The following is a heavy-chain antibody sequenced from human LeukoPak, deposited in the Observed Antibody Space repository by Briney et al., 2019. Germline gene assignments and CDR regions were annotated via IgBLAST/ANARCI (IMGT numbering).Heavy chain of an antibody. Sequence: ASVTVSCKASGYTFTGYDINWVRQAAGQGFEWMGWMHPNSGDTGYAHNLQGRITITRDSSTATVFMELSSLRSEDTAMYYCARVRLNGNVDFWGQGTLVTVSS. D-gene: IGHD1-20*01. V-gene: IGHV1-8*01. J-gene: IGHJ4*02. CDR2: MHPNSGDT. CDR1: GYTFTGYD. CDR3: ARVRLNGNVDF.